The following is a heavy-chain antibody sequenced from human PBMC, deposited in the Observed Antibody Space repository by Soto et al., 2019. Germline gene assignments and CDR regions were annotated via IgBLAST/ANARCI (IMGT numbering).Heavy chain of an antibody. CDR2: ISDTAHRI. D-gene: IGHD1-26*01. CDR3: VSLALGKFDF. Sequence: EVQLLESGGGLVQPGGSLRLSCSASGFSFGSNSMAWVRQAPGKGLEWVSSISDTAHRIFHADSVKGRFTISRDNSRNSLYLQMNSLRAEDTALYSCVSLALGKFDFWGQGTLVIVSS. J-gene: IGHJ4*02. CDR1: GFSFGSNS. V-gene: IGHV3-23*01.